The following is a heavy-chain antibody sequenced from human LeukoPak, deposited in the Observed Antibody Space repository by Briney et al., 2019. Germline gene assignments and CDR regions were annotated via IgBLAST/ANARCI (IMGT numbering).Heavy chain of an antibody. CDR3: ARRSGEYYGSGSYYPFDY. J-gene: IGHJ4*02. CDR1: GYTSTSYS. D-gene: IGHD3-10*01. CDR2: IYPGDSDT. V-gene: IGHV5-51*01. Sequence: GESLNISCKGSGYTSTSYSSGWLRQLPGKGLEWLGIIYPGDSDTRYSPSFQGQVTISADKSISNAYLQWSSLKASDTGMYYCARRSGEYYGSGSYYPFDYWGQGTLVTVSS.